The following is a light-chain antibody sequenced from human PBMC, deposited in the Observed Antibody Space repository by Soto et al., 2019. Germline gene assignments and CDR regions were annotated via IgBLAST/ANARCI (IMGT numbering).Light chain of an antibody. V-gene: IGKV3-20*01. CDR1: QSVSSSY. CDR3: QQYGRPPLYI. Sequence: EIVLTQSPGTLSLSPGERATLSCRASQSVSSSYLAWYQQKPGQAPRLLIYGASSRATGIPDRFSGSGSGTDFTLTINSLEPEDFAVYYCQQYGRPPLYIFGQGTKLEIK. J-gene: IGKJ2*01. CDR2: GAS.